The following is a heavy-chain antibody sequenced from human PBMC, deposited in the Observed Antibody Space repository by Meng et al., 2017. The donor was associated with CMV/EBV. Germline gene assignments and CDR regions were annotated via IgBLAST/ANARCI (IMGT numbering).Heavy chain of an antibody. J-gene: IGHJ5*02. CDR3: ARGAGPNDYGRS. Sequence: GGPLRLSCAASGFTFSSYAMNWVRQAPGKGLEWVSAVTDSGGSTYYADSVKGRFTISRDNSKNTLYLQMNSLRAEDSAVYYCARGAGPNDYGRSWGQGMLVTVSS. D-gene: IGHD4-17*01. V-gene: IGHV3-23*01. CDR1: GFTFSSYA. CDR2: VTDSGGST.